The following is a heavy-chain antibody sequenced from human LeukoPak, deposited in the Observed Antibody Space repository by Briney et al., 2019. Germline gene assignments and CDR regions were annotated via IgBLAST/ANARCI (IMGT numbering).Heavy chain of an antibody. CDR3: ARDRRRDLVFDY. CDR2: IDPNSGGT. CDR1: AFTFTGYC. V-gene: IGHV1-2*02. Sequence: ASVKVSCKASAFTFTGYCIHWVRQAPGQGLEWMGWIDPNSGGTNYAQKFQGRVTLSRDTSINTAYMELSRLRSDDTAVYYCARDRRRDLVFDYWGQGTLVTVSS. J-gene: IGHJ4*02.